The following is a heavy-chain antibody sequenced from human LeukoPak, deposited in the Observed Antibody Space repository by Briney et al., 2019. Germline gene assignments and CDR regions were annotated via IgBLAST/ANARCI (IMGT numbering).Heavy chain of an antibody. Sequence: KASETLSLTCTDSGGSISSYYWSWIRQPPGKGLEWIGYIYYSGSTNYNPSLKSRVTISVDTSKNQFSLKLSSVTAADTAVYYCARGVVIAPQTFDYWGQGTLVTVSS. CDR2: IYYSGST. J-gene: IGHJ4*02. CDR1: GGSISSYY. V-gene: IGHV4-59*08. D-gene: IGHD2-21*01. CDR3: ARGVVIAPQTFDY.